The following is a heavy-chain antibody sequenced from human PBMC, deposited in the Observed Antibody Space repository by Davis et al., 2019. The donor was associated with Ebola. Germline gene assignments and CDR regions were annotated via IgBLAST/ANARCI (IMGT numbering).Heavy chain of an antibody. CDR2: IYDQTT. J-gene: IGHJ4*02. Sequence: GESLKISCAASGFTFSSYAMSWVRQAPGKGLEWVSVIYDQTTAYADAVRGRFIISRDKSNNTLYLQMNSLRVDDTAVYYCATTQWLREFDNWGQGTLVTV. V-gene: IGHV3-23*03. D-gene: IGHD6-19*01. CDR1: GFTFSSYA. CDR3: ATTQWLREFDN.